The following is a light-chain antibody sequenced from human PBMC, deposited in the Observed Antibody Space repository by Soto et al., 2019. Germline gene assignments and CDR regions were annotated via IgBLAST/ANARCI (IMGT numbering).Light chain of an antibody. Sequence: EIVMTQSPATLSVSPGERATLSCRASQSVSSNLAWYQQKPGQAPRLLIYGASTMATGIPARFSGSRSGTEFTLTISSLQSEYFAVYYCQQYNNWPTFGQGTKLEIK. CDR1: QSVSSN. V-gene: IGKV3D-15*01. CDR2: GAS. J-gene: IGKJ2*01. CDR3: QQYNNWPT.